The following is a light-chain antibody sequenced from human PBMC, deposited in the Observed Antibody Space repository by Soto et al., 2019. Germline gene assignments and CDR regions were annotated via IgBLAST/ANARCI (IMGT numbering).Light chain of an antibody. J-gene: IGKJ2*01. CDR1: QSISSW. V-gene: IGKV1-5*03. CDR2: KAS. CDR3: QQYNSYSGYT. Sequence: DIQMTQSPSTLSASVGDRVTITCRASQSISSWLAWYQQKPGKAPKLLIYKASSLESGVPSRFSGSGSGTEFTPTISSLQPDDFATYYCQQYNSYSGYTFGQGTKVDIK.